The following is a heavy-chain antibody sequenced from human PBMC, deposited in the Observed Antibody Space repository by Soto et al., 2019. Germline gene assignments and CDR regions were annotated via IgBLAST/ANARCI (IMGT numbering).Heavy chain of an antibody. CDR1: SGSFSGHY. V-gene: IGHV4-34*01. CDR2: INHSGSS. Sequence: QVQLQQWGAGLLKPSETLSLTCAVYSGSFSGHYWNWIRQPPGKGLEWIGEINHSGSSNQNPSLKSRLTISVDTYKNQFSLKLRSVLAADTAVYYCARGIAMIAAPGKYSLDSWGQGTLVTVSS. CDR3: ARGIAMIAAPGKYSLDS. D-gene: IGHD3-22*01. J-gene: IGHJ4*02.